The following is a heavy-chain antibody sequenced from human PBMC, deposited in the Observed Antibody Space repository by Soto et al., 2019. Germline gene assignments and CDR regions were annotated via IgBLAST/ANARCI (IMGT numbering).Heavy chain of an antibody. V-gene: IGHV3-33*01. D-gene: IGHD6-13*01. CDR3: PRCGMDV. J-gene: IGHJ6*02. CDR2: IWYDGSNK. CDR1: GFTFSIYG. Sequence: GGSLRLSCAASGFTFSIYGMHWVRQAPGKGLEWVAVIWYDGSNKYYADSVKGRFTISRDNSKNTLYLQVNSLRAEDTAWYSSPRCGMDVWGQGTTVTVSS.